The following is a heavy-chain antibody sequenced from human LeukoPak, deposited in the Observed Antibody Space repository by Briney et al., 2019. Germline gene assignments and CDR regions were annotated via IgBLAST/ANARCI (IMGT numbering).Heavy chain of an antibody. J-gene: IGHJ3*02. CDR2: IVVGSGNT. D-gene: IGHD6-19*01. CDR3: AAEHSSASSAFDI. V-gene: IGHV1-58*02. Sequence: GASVKVSCKASGFTFTSSAMQWVRQARGQRLEWIGWIVVGSGNTNYAQKFQDRVTTTRDMSTSTAYMELSSLRSEDTAVYYCAAEHSSASSAFDIWGQGTMVTVSS. CDR1: GFTFTSSA.